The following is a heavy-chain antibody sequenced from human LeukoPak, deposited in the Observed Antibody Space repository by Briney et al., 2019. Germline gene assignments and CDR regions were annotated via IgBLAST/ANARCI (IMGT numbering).Heavy chain of an antibody. CDR3: ARARGDSSPASRYFDY. D-gene: IGHD5-18*01. J-gene: IGHJ4*02. CDR2: IAYDGGEK. CDR1: GFTFSNYV. V-gene: IGHV3-30-3*01. Sequence: GGSLRLSCAASGFTFSNYVMHWVRQAPGKGLEWVALIAYDGGEKYYADSVKGRFTISRDNSKNTLYLQMNRLRAEDTAMFYCARARGDSSPASRYFDYWGQGALVTVSS.